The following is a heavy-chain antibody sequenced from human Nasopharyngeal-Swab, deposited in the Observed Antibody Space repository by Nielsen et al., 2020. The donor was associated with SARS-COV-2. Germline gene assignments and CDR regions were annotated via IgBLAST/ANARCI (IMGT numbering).Heavy chain of an antibody. CDR1: GFTFSNNN. J-gene: IGHJ6*02. Sequence: GEARKNSCAASGFTFSNNNGNWVRQAPGKGQEWVSSISSSSSYIYYADSVKGRFTISRDNAKNSLYLQMNSLRAEDTAVYYCARDGLDYDFWSAYFMDVWGQGTTVTVSS. D-gene: IGHD3-3*01. CDR2: ISSSSSYI. CDR3: ARDGLDYDFWSAYFMDV. V-gene: IGHV3-21*01.